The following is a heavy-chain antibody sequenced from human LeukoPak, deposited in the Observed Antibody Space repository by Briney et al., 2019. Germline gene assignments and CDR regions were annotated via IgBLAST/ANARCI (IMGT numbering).Heavy chain of an antibody. CDR1: GYSISSGNY. Sequence: SETLSLTCTVSGYSISSGNYWDWIRQPPGKGLEWIGGIYHSGSTYYNPSLKSRVTISVDTSKNQFSLKLSSVTAADTAVYYCAKRYCSSTTCYDDRGAFDYWGQGTLVTVSS. D-gene: IGHD2-2*01. CDR3: AKRYCSSTTCYDDRGAFDY. V-gene: IGHV4-38-2*02. J-gene: IGHJ4*02. CDR2: IYHSGST.